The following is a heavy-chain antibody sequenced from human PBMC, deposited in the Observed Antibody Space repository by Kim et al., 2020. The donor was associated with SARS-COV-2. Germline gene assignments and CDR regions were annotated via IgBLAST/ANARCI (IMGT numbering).Heavy chain of an antibody. CDR3: ARDPSSGWYGYFDL. Sequence: AGAVKGRFTISRDNAKNTLYLQMNSLRADDTAVYYCARDPSSGWYGYFDLWGRGTLVTVSS. D-gene: IGHD6-19*01. V-gene: IGHV3-66*01. J-gene: IGHJ2*01.